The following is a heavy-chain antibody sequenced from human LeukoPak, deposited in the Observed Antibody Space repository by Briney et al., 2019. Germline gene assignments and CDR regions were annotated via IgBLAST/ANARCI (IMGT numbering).Heavy chain of an antibody. CDR1: GYTFTSYY. CDR2: INPSGGST. D-gene: IGHD3-10*01. CDR3: AREPLWFGELFAFDY. J-gene: IGHJ4*02. Sequence: ASVKVSCKASGYTFTSYYMHWVRQAPGQGLEWMGIINPSGGSTSYAQKFQGRVTMTRDTSTSTVYMELSSLRSEDTAVYYCAREPLWFGELFAFDYWGQGTLVTVSS. V-gene: IGHV1-46*01.